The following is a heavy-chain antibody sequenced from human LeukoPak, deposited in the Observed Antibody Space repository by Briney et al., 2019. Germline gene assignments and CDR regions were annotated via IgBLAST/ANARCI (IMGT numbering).Heavy chain of an antibody. CDR2: ISAYNGNT. D-gene: IGHD5-18*01. V-gene: IGHV1-18*01. Sequence: ASVKVSCKASGYTFTSYGISWVRQAPGQGLEWMGWISAYNGNTNYAQKLQGRVTMTTDTSTSTAYMELRSLRSDDTAVYYCARDGVGLGYSWGYYYYYMDVWGKGTTVTVSS. CDR3: ARDGVGLGYSWGYYYYYMDV. J-gene: IGHJ6*03. CDR1: GYTFTSYG.